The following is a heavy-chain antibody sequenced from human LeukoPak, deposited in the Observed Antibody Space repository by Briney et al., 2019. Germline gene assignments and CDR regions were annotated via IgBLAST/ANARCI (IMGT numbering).Heavy chain of an antibody. J-gene: IGHJ4*02. CDR2: IYHSGST. V-gene: IGHV4-30-2*01. CDR3: ARRATTVTTYYFDY. CDR1: GGSISSGGYS. D-gene: IGHD4-17*01. Sequence: SETLSLTCAVSGGSISSGGYSWSWIQQPPGKGLEWIGYIYHSGSTYYNPSLKSRVTISVDRSKNQFSLKLSSVTAADTAVYYCARRATTVTTYYFDYWGQGTLVTVSS.